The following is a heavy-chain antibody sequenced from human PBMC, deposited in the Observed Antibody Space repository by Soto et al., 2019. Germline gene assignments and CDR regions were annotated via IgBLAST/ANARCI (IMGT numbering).Heavy chain of an antibody. Sequence: QVQLVQSGAEVKKPGASVKVSCKASGYTLIMYYIHWMRPAPGQGLEWMGLINPSGGSTTYAQKFQGRVTLTSDTSTSTVYMDLSSLRSEDTAVYYCARSPYSSGYYYAIDYWGQGTQVTVSS. D-gene: IGHD3-22*01. V-gene: IGHV1-46*01. CDR1: GYTLIMYY. CDR3: ARSPYSSGYYYAIDY. J-gene: IGHJ4*02. CDR2: INPSGGST.